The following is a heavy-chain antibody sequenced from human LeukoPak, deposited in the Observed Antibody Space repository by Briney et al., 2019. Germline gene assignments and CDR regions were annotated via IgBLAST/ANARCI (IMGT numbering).Heavy chain of an antibody. D-gene: IGHD3-3*01. CDR2: ISYDGSNK. CDR3: ARDLEGTRITIFGIGY. Sequence: GGSLRLSCAASGFTFSSYAMHWVRQAPGKGREWGAVISYDGSNKYYADSVKGRFTISRDNSKNTLYLQMNSLRAEDTAVYYCARDLEGTRITIFGIGYWGQGTLVTVSS. V-gene: IGHV3-30*01. CDR1: GFTFSSYA. J-gene: IGHJ4*02.